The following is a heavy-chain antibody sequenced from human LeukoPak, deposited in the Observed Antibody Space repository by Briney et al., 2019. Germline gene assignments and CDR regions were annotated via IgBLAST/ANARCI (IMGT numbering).Heavy chain of an antibody. Sequence: GASVKVSCKASGYTFTGYYMHWVRQAPGQGLEWMGRINPNSGGTNYAQKFQGRVTMTRDTSISTAYMELSRLRSDDTAVYYCARDRRTYCSSTSCYPRGMNWFDPWGRGTLVTVSS. D-gene: IGHD2-2*01. J-gene: IGHJ5*02. CDR1: GYTFTGYY. V-gene: IGHV1-2*06. CDR2: INPNSGGT. CDR3: ARDRRTYCSSTSCYPRGMNWFDP.